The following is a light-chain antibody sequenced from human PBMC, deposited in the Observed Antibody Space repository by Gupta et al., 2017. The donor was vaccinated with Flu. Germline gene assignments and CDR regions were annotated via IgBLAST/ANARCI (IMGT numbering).Light chain of an antibody. CDR3: SSYTSSSTVVV. CDR2: DGS. CDR1: SSDVGAYNY. Sequence: QSALTQPASLSGSPGQSTAISCPVTSSDVGAYNYVSWYQQHPGKAPKLIIYDGSNRPSGIANRFTGSKSGNTASLTISGVQAEDEADYYCSSYTSSSTVVVFGGGTKLTV. J-gene: IGLJ2*01. V-gene: IGLV2-14*03.